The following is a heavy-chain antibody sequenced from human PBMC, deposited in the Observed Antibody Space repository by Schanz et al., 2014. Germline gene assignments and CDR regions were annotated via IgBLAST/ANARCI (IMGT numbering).Heavy chain of an antibody. CDR3: AKHVRSLTGNDY. CDR1: GFTFSNHA. CDR2: IGGSGDST. Sequence: EVQLLESGGGLLQPGGSLRLSCAASGFTFSNHALSWVRQAPGKGLEWVSGIGGSGDSTHYADSVKGRFIISRDNSKNTLYLQVNSLRAEDTAVYYCAKHVRSLTGNDYWGQGTLXTVSS. D-gene: IGHD3-9*01. J-gene: IGHJ4*02. V-gene: IGHV3-23*01.